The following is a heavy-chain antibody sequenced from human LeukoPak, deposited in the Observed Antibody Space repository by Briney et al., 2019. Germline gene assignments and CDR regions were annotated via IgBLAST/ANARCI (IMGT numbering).Heavy chain of an antibody. Sequence: GGSLRLSCAASGFTVSSNYMSWVRQAPGKGLEWISVIYSGGSTYYANSVKGRFTISRDNSKNTLYLQMNSLRAEDTAVYYCARDYPYYYDSSGYYSFDYWGQGTLVTVSS. V-gene: IGHV3-66*01. J-gene: IGHJ4*02. CDR3: ARDYPYYYDSSGYYSFDY. D-gene: IGHD3-22*01. CDR1: GFTVSSNY. CDR2: IYSGGST.